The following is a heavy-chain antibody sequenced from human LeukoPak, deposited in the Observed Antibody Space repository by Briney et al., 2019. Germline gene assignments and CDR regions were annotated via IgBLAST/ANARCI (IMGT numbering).Heavy chain of an antibody. CDR3: ARRGMVVTPGAFDI. CDR1: GGPISSYY. CDR2: TNYSGGT. Sequence: SETLSLTCTVYGGPISSYYWSWIRQPPGKGLEWIGNTNYSGGTNYNPCIESRVTISLDTSKTQFSLNLSAVTAADTAVYYCARRGMVVTPGAFDIWGQGTMVTVSS. J-gene: IGHJ3*02. D-gene: IGHD4-23*01. V-gene: IGHV4-59*08.